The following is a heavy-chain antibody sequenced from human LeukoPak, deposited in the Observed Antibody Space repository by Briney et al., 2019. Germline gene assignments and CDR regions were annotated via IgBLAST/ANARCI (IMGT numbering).Heavy chain of an antibody. CDR1: GFTFSSYA. Sequence: PGGSLRLSCAASGFTFSSYAMHWVRQAPGKGLEWVAVISYDGSNKYYADSVKGRFTISRDNAKNSLYLQMNSLRAEDTALYYCARALDDNDAFDIWGQGTMVTVSS. V-gene: IGHV3-30*04. D-gene: IGHD3-22*01. CDR3: ARALDDNDAFDI. CDR2: ISYDGSNK. J-gene: IGHJ3*02.